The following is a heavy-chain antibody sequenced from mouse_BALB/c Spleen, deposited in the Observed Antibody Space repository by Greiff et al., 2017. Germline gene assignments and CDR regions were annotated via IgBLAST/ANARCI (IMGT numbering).Heavy chain of an antibody. CDR3: ARVGYDYWYFDV. CDR2: ISSGGST. D-gene: IGHD2-3*01. V-gene: IGHV5-6-5*01. J-gene: IGHJ1*01. Sequence: EVMLVESGGGLVKPGGSLKLSCAASGFTFSSYAMSWVRQTPEKRLEWVASISSGGSTYYPDSVKGRFTISSDNARNILYLQMSSLRSEDTAMYYCARVGYDYWYFDVWGAGTTVTVSS. CDR1: GFTFSSYA.